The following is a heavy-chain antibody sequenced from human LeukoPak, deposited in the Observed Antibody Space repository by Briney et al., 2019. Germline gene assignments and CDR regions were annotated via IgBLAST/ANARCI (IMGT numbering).Heavy chain of an antibody. V-gene: IGHV3-53*01. CDR2: IYSGGST. D-gene: IGHD3-10*01. CDR1: GFTVSSNY. Sequence: PGGSLRLSCAASGFTVSSNYMSWVRQAPGKGLEWVSVIYSGGSTYYADSVKGRFTISRDDSKNTLYLQMNSLRAEDTAVFYCAGSYSLWGYFDYWGQGTLVTVSS. J-gene: IGHJ4*02. CDR3: AGSYSLWGYFDY.